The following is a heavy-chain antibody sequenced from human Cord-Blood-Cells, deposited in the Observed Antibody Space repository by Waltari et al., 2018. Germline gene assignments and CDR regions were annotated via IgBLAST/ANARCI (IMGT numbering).Heavy chain of an antibody. CDR3: ASGYSSSDY. V-gene: IGHV4-38-2*01. D-gene: IGHD6-13*01. CDR2: IYHSGST. Sequence: QVQLQESGPGLVKPSETLSLTCVVSGYSISSGYYWGWIRQPPGKGLEWIGSIYHSGSTYYNPSLKSRVTISVDTSKNQFSLKLSSVTAADTAVYYCASGYSSSDYWGQGTLVTVSS. J-gene: IGHJ4*02. CDR1: GYSISSGYY.